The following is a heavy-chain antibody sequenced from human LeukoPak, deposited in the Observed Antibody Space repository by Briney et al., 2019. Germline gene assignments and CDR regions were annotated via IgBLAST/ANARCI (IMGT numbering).Heavy chain of an antibody. D-gene: IGHD3-10*01. Sequence: GGSLRLSCAASGFTFSSYSMNWVRQAPGKGLEWVSSISSSSSYIYYADSVKGRFTISRDNTKNSLYLQMNSLRAEDTAVYYCAGSYGSGSYYSSPLRSFDYWGQGTLVTVSS. J-gene: IGHJ4*02. CDR1: GFTFSSYS. V-gene: IGHV3-21*01. CDR2: ISSSSSYI. CDR3: AGSYGSGSYYSSPLRSFDY.